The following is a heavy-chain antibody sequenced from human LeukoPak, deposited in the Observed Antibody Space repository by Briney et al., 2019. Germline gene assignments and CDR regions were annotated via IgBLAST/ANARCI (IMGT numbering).Heavy chain of an antibody. CDR3: ARRAYCVGDSKDCAFDI. V-gene: IGHV5-51*01. Sequence: GESLKISCKVSGYRFTSYWIGWVRQMPGKGLEWMAIIYPGDSDSRYNPSFQGQVTISADNPISTTYLQWSSLEASDTALYYCARRAYCVGDSKDCAFDIWGQGTMVTVSS. CDR2: IYPGDSDS. CDR1: GYRFTSYW. J-gene: IGHJ3*02. D-gene: IGHD2-21*02.